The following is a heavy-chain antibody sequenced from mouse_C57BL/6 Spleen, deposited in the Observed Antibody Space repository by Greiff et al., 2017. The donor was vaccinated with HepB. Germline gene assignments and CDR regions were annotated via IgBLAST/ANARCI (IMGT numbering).Heavy chain of an antibody. CDR3: ARRGIYDDYDGLAY. CDR1: GFSFTSYG. V-gene: IGHV2-2*01. D-gene: IGHD2-4*01. Sequence: VKLQQSGPGLVQPSQSLSITCTVSGFSFTSYGVHWVRQSPGKGLEWLGVIWSGGSTDYNAAFISRLSISKDNSKSQVFFKMNSLQADDTAIYYCARRGIYDDYDGLAYWGQGTRVTVSA. CDR2: IWSGGST. J-gene: IGHJ3*01.